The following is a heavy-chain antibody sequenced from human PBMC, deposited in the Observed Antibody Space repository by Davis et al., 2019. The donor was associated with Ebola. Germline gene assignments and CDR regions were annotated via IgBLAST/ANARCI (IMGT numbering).Heavy chain of an antibody. CDR2: LRENSYFK. J-gene: IGHJ6*02. CDR3: ARHTPNPGGARYHGMDV. Sequence: GESLKISCAASGSSISSYSMDWVRQAPGKGLEWVSSLRENSYFKHYADAVKGRFTISRDNAKNSLYLEMNSLRAEDTAVYYCARHTPNPGGARYHGMDVWGQGTTVTVSS. CDR1: GSSISSYS. V-gene: IGHV3-21*01. D-gene: IGHD4/OR15-4a*01.